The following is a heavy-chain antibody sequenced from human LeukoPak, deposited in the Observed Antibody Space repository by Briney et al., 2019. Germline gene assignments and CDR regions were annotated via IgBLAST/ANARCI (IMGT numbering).Heavy chain of an antibody. CDR3: ARGASSWYY. V-gene: IGHV3-11*01. D-gene: IGHD6-13*01. J-gene: IGHJ4*02. CDR1: GLTCSDYY. CDR2: ISSSRSTI. Sequence: GGSLRLSCAACGLTCSDYYMSRIRQAPEKGLEWVSYISSSRSTIYYADSVKGRFTISRDNAKNSLYLQMNSLRAEDTAVDYCARGASSWYYWGQGTLVTVSS.